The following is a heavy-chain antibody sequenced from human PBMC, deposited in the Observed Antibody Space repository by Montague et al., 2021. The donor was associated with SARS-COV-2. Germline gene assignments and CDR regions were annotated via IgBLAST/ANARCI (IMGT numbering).Heavy chain of an antibody. J-gene: IGHJ6*02. CDR2: ISHSGRK. Sequence: SETLSLTCAGNGARFSEYYCRWIDHTPENQPQPILEISHSGRKKYTPSLKSRVTISIDTSKNQFYLKLRSVTAADTAVYYCARFAYRLLFIAYYDGMDVWGQRTTVTVSS. D-gene: IGHD2-2*01. CDR1: GARFSEYY. CDR3: ARFAYRLLFIAYYDGMDV. V-gene: IGHV4-34*01.